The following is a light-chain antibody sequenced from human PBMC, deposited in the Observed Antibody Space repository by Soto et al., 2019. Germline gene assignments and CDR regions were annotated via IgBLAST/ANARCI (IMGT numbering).Light chain of an antibody. CDR3: FLFYSGNRPA. CDR2: DTS. V-gene: IGLV7-46*01. J-gene: IGLJ7*01. CDR1: TGAVTSGHY. Sequence: QTVVTQEPSLTVSPGGTVTLTCGSSTGAVTSGHYPYWFQQKPGQAPRTLIYDTSNKHSWTPARFPGSLLGGKAALTLSGAQPEDEAEYYCFLFYSGNRPAFGGGTQLTVL.